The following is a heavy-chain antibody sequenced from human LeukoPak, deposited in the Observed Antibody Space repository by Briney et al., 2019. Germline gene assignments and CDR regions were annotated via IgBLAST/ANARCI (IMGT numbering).Heavy chain of an antibody. Sequence: GASVKVSCKASGYTFTSYGISWVRQAPGQGLEWMGWISAYNGNTNYAQKLQGRVTMTTDTSTSTAYMELRSLRSDDTAVYYCARDRGVADYHPPDYWGQGTVVTVSS. J-gene: IGHJ4*02. CDR1: GYTFTSYG. CDR3: ARDRGVADYHPPDY. D-gene: IGHD3-10*01. V-gene: IGHV1-18*01. CDR2: ISAYNGNT.